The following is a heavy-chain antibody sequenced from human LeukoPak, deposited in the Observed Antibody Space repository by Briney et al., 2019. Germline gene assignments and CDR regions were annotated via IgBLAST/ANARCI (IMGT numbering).Heavy chain of an antibody. D-gene: IGHD4-17*01. V-gene: IGHV4-30-4*08. CDR1: GGSVSSGSYY. Sequence: SETLSLTCTVSGGSVSSGSYYWSWIRQPPGKGLEWIGYIYYSGSTYYNPSLKSRVTISVDTSKNQFSLKLSSVTAADTAVYYCASSIDAVNYWGQGTLVTVSS. CDR3: ASSIDAVNY. CDR2: IYYSGST. J-gene: IGHJ4*02.